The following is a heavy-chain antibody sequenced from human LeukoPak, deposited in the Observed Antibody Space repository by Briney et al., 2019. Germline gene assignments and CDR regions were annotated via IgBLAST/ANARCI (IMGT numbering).Heavy chain of an antibody. CDR2: IYYSGST. Sequence: SETLSLTCTVSGGSISSSSYYWGWIRQPPGKGLEWIGSIYYSGSTYYNPSLKSRVTISVDTSKNQFSLKLSSVTAADTAVYYCASLPSRYFDWINDYWGQGTLVTVSS. CDR1: GGSISSSSYY. D-gene: IGHD3-9*01. J-gene: IGHJ4*02. V-gene: IGHV4-39*01. CDR3: ASLPSRYFDWINDY.